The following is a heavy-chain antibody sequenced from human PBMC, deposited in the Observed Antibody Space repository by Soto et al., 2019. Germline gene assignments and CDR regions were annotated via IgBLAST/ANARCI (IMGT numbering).Heavy chain of an antibody. CDR2: ISGSGGST. CDR3: AKVGRELELLMPPSY. Sequence: PGGSLRLSCAASGFTFRSYAMSWVRQAPGKGLEWVSAISGSGGSTYYADSVKGRFTISRDNSKNTLYLQMNSLRAEDTAVYYCAKVGRELELLMPPSYWGQGTLVTVSS. CDR1: GFTFRSYA. D-gene: IGHD1-7*01. V-gene: IGHV3-23*01. J-gene: IGHJ4*02.